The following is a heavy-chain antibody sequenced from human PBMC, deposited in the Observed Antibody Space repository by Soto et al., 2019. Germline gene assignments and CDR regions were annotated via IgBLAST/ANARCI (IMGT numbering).Heavy chain of an antibody. J-gene: IGHJ6*03. Sequence: PSETLSLTCTVSGGSVSSGSYYWSWIRQPPGKGREWIGYIYYSGSTNYNPSLKSRVTISVDTSKNQFSLRLTSVTAADTAVYYCARGPYYDLIWNYYYMHVWGKGTTVTVSS. V-gene: IGHV4-61*01. CDR2: IYYSGST. CDR3: ARGPYYDLIWNYYYMHV. CDR1: GGSVSSGSYY. D-gene: IGHD3-16*01.